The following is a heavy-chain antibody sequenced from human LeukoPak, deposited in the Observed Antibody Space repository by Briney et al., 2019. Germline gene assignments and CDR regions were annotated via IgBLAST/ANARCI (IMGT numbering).Heavy chain of an antibody. J-gene: IGHJ3*02. CDR3: ARDRVTTVTTREAFDI. V-gene: IGHV1-69*06. D-gene: IGHD4-17*01. CDR1: GGTFTSYA. Sequence: SVKLSCKASGGTFTSYAISWVRQAPGQGLEWRGGSIPIFGTANYAQKFQGRVTITADKSTSTAYMELSSLRSEDTAVYYCARDRVTTVTTREAFDIWGQGTMVTVSS. CDR2: SIPIFGTA.